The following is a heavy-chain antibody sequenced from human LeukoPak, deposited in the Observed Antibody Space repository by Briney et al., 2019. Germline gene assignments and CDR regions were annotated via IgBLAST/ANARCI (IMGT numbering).Heavy chain of an antibody. D-gene: IGHD3-9*01. CDR2: IYYSETP. V-gene: IGHV4-30-4*01. Sequence: PSETLSLTCAVYGGSFSGYYWSWIRQPPGKGLEWIVYIYYSETPYYDPSLKSRVSISVDTYKRQFSLRLSSVTAADTAVYFCAGGRRYDILTGSQQDYYYYAMEVWGQGTTVTVSS. CDR1: GGSFSGYY. J-gene: IGHJ6*02. CDR3: AGGRRYDILTGSQQDYYYYAMEV.